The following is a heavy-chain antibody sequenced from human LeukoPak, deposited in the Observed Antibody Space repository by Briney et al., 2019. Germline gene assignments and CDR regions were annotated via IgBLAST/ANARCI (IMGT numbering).Heavy chain of an antibody. Sequence: GGSMRLSCAASGFTFSSYWMSWVRQAPGKGLEWVANIKQDGSEKYYVDSVKGRFTISRDNAKNSLYLQMNSLRAEDTAVYYCARDTAMVFDAFDIWGQGTMVTVSS. CDR1: GFTFSSYW. CDR3: ARDTAMVFDAFDI. V-gene: IGHV3-7*01. CDR2: IKQDGSEK. D-gene: IGHD5-18*01. J-gene: IGHJ3*02.